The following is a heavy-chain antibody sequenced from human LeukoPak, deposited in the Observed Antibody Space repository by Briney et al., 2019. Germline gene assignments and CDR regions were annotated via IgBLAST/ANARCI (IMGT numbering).Heavy chain of an antibody. CDR3: ARLFDYVWGSYRYYYFDY. Sequence: PSGTLSLTCTVSGYSISSGYYWGWIRQSPGKGLEWIGSIYHSGNTYYNPSLKSRVTISVDTSKNQFSLNLSSVTAADTAVYYCARLFDYVWGSYRYYYFDYWGQGTLVTVSS. J-gene: IGHJ4*02. CDR2: IYHSGNT. CDR1: GYSISSGYY. D-gene: IGHD3-16*02. V-gene: IGHV4-38-2*02.